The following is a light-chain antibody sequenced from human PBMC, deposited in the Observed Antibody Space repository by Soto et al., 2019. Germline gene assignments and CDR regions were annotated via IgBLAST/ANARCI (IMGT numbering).Light chain of an antibody. CDR2: VAS. CDR3: QQYYNWPPWT. Sequence: ILMTQSPATLSVSPGERAVLSCRASQNIGTSLVWYQQKPGQAPRLLLYVASTRATGVPARFSGSGSGTDFTLTVSSLQSEDFAVYYCQQYYNWPPWTFGLGTKVDIK. V-gene: IGKV3-15*01. CDR1: QNIGTS. J-gene: IGKJ1*01.